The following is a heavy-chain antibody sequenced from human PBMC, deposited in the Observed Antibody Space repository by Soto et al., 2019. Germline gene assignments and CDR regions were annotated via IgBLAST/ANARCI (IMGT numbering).Heavy chain of an antibody. V-gene: IGHV1-69*06. D-gene: IGHD3-9*01. CDR3: ERFPGYDILTGYYSFEP. CDR1: RGTISCYA. J-gene: IGHJ5*02. CDR2: IIPIFGTA. Sequence: SVNFNSKASRGTISCYAISLARQAHGQGFEWMGGIIPIFGTANYAQKFQGRVTITEDKSTSKVYMELSRLRYEDTDVYYCERFPGYDILTGYYSFEPWGQGTLVPGSS.